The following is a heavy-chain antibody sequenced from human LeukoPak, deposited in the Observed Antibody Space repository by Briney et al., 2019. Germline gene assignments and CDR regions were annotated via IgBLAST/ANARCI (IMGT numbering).Heavy chain of an antibody. Sequence: SETLSLTCTVSGGSISSYYWSWIRQPPGKGLEWIGYIYYSGSTNYNPSLKSRVTISVDTSKNQFSLKLSSVTAADTAVYYCARVYYYDSSGFDYFDYWGQGTLVTVSS. CDR3: ARVYYYDSSGFDYFDY. CDR2: IYYSGST. V-gene: IGHV4-59*12. J-gene: IGHJ4*02. D-gene: IGHD3-22*01. CDR1: GGSISSYY.